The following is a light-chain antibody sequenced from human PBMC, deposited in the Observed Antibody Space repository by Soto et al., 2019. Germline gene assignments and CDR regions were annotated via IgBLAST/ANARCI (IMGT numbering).Light chain of an antibody. CDR1: QSVGTR. CDR3: QQYNNWPPIN. CDR2: GAS. J-gene: IGKJ5*01. V-gene: IGKV3-15*01. Sequence: PGQRVTLSCGASQSVGTRLAWYQQKPGQAPRLLIYGASTRATGIPARFSGSGSATEFTLTISSLQSEDFAIYYCQQYNNWPPINCGQGTRLEIK.